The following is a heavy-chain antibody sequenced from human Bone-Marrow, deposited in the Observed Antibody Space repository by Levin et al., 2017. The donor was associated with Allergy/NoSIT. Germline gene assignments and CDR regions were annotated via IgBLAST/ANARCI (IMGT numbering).Heavy chain of an antibody. J-gene: IGHJ3*02. V-gene: IGHV3-23*01. CDR2: ISGSGGST. Sequence: PGGSLRLSCAASGFTFSSYAMSWVRQAPGKGLEWDSAISGSGGSTYYADSVKGRFTISRDNSKNTLYLQMNSLRAEDTAVYYCAKDGDVFWGVLVRSSAFDIWGQGTMVTVSS. CDR3: AKDGDVFWGVLVRSSAFDI. D-gene: IGHD2-8*02. CDR1: GFTFSSYA.